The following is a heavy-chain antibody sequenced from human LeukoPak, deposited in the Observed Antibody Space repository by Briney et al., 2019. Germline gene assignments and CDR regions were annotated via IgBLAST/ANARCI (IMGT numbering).Heavy chain of an antibody. J-gene: IGHJ4*02. V-gene: IGHV3-7*03. D-gene: IGHD6-13*01. CDR1: GFPFNAYW. Sequence: GGSLRLSCAASGFPFNAYWMTWVRQAPGKGLEWVANIRQDGDTKYYVDSVMGRFTISRDNAMNSLYLQMNNLRAEDTAIYYCARSLPYGTTWYGRSDFWGQGTLVTVSS. CDR2: IRQDGDTK. CDR3: ARSLPYGTTWYGRSDF.